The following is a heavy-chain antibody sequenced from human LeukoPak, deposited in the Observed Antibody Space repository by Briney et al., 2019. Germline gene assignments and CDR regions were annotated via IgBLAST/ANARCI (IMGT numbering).Heavy chain of an antibody. J-gene: IGHJ4*02. Sequence: SETLSLTCAVYGGSFSGYYWSWIRQPPGKGLEWIGEINHSGSTNYNPSLKSRVTISVDTSKNQFSLKLSSVTAADTAVYYCAGVYGDYVWGYFDYWGQGTLVTVSS. CDR1: GGSFSGYY. D-gene: IGHD4-17*01. CDR2: INHSGST. CDR3: AGVYGDYVWGYFDY. V-gene: IGHV4-34*01.